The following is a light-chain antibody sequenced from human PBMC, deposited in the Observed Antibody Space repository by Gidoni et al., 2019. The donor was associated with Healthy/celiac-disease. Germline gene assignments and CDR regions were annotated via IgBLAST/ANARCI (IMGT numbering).Light chain of an antibody. CDR1: QDIRNY. J-gene: IGKJ4*01. V-gene: IGKV1-33*01. Sequence: DLQMTQSPSSLSASVGDRVTITFQASQDIRNYLNWYQQKPGKAPKLLIFVASNLETGVPSRFSGSGSGTDFPFPIRSLQPEDFATYYCQQYDNLPLTFGGGTKVEIK. CDR3: QQYDNLPLT. CDR2: VAS.